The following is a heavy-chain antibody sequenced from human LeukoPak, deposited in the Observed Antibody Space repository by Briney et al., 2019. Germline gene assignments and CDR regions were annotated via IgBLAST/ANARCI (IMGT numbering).Heavy chain of an antibody. D-gene: IGHD3-22*01. CDR3: AREAQTYDNPYYFDY. CDR1: GFTVSSNY. J-gene: IGHJ4*02. CDR2: IYSGGST. Sequence: GGSVRLSCAASGFTVSSNYMSWVRQAPGKGLEWVSVIYSGGSTYYADSVKGRFTISRDNSKNTLYLQMNSLRAEDTAVYYCAREAQTYDNPYYFDYWGRGTLVTVSS. V-gene: IGHV3-66*01.